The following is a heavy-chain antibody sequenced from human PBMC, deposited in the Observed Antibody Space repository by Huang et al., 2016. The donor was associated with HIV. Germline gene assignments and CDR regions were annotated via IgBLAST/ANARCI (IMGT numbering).Heavy chain of an antibody. CDR2: ISPIVGTA. D-gene: IGHD3-22*01. Sequence: QVQLVQSGAEVKKPGSSVKVSCQASGGTFSSYAISWVRQAPGQGLGWMGGISPIVGTANYEQKFQGRVTSTADESTSTAYMELSSLRSEDTAVYYCARVESRRYYDSSGYYYWGQGTLVTVSS. CDR3: ARVESRRYYDSSGYYY. V-gene: IGHV1-69*01. J-gene: IGHJ4*02. CDR1: GGTFSSYA.